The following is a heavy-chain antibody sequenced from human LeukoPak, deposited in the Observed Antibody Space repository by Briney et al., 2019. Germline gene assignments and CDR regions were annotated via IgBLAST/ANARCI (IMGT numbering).Heavy chain of an antibody. D-gene: IGHD6-19*01. V-gene: IGHV5-51*01. J-gene: IGHJ4*02. CDR2: IYPGDSDT. CDR3: ARHKYTSGWYSDY. Sequence: GESLKISCKGSGYSFTSYWIGWVRQMPGEGLEWMGIIYPGDSDTRYSPSFQGQVTISADKSTSTAYLQWSSLKASDTAMYYCARHKYTSGWYSDYWGQGTLVTVSS. CDR1: GYSFTSYW.